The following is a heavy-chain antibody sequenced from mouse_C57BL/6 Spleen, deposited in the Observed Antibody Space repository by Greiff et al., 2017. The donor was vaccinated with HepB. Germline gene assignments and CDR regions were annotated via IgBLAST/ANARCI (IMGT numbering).Heavy chain of an antibody. CDR3: ARPRLPYGFDV. J-gene: IGHJ1*03. CDR2: IYPGDGDT. CDR1: GYAFSSYW. Sequence: VKLQQSGAELVKPGASVKISCKASGYAFSSYWMNWVKQRPGKGLEWIGQIYPGDGDTNYNGKFKGKATLTADKSSSTAYMQLSSLTSEDSAVYFCARPRLPYGFDVWGTGTTVTVSS. D-gene: IGHD1-1*01. V-gene: IGHV1-80*01.